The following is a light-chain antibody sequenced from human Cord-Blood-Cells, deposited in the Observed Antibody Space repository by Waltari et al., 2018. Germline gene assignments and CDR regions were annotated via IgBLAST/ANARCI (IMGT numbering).Light chain of an antibody. CDR2: DVS. CDR1: RSDVGGYKY. V-gene: IGLV2-14*01. Sequence: QSALTQPASVSGSPGQSITISCTCTRSDVGGYKYVSWYQQHPGKAPKLMIYDVSNRPSGVSNRFSGSKSGNTASLTISGLQAEDEADYYCSSYTSSSTLVVFGGGTKLTVL. J-gene: IGLJ2*01. CDR3: SSYTSSSTLVV.